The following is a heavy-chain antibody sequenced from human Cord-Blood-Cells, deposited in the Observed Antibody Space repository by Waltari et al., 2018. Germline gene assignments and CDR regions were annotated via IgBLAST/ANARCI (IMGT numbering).Heavy chain of an antibody. CDR3: ASHGSSRHFDY. V-gene: IGHV4-39*01. CDR2: IYYSGST. CDR1: GGSISSSRYY. Sequence: QLQLQESGPGLVKPSETLSLTCTVSGGSISSSRYYWGWIRQPPGKGLEWIGSIYYSGSTYYNPSLKSRVTISVDTSKNQFSLKLSSVTAADTAVYYCASHGSSRHFDYWGQGTLVTVSS. J-gene: IGHJ4*02. D-gene: IGHD1-26*01.